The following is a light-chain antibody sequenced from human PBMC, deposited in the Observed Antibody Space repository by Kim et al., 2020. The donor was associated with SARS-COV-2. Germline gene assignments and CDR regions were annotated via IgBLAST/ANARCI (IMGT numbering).Light chain of an antibody. Sequence: SVSPGERATLSCRARQIVSSNLAWYQQKPGQAHRLVIKGASTRATGIPGRLSGSGSGTEFTLTNSSLQSDDFGVYYCQQYNNWWTFGQGTKVDIK. CDR1: QIVSSN. CDR2: GAS. V-gene: IGKV3-15*01. J-gene: IGKJ1*01. CDR3: QQYNNWWT.